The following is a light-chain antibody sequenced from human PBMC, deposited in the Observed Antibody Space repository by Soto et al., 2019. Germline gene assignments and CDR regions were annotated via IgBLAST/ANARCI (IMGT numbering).Light chain of an antibody. J-gene: IGKJ1*01. CDR1: QTISSW. CDR3: QHYNTYLS. Sequence: DIQMTQSTSTLSGSVGDRVTITCRASQTISSWLAWYQQKPGKAPKLLIYKASTLKSGVPSRFSGSGSGTEFTLTISSLQPDDFATYYCQHYNTYLSFGQGTKVDIK. V-gene: IGKV1-5*03. CDR2: KAS.